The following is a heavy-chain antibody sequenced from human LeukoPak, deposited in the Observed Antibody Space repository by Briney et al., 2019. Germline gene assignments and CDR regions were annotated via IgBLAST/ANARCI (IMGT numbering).Heavy chain of an antibody. D-gene: IGHD3-9*01. CDR2: IKEDGSEG. CDR1: GFTFSSYW. CDR3: ARQSLPRYYYYYMDV. V-gene: IGHV3-7*01. J-gene: IGHJ6*03. Sequence: GGSLSLSCAASGFTFSSYWMSWVRQAPGKGLEWVANIKEDGSEGYYVASVEGRFTISRDNAKNSVYVQMSSLKTEDTAVYYCARQSLPRYYYYYMDVWGKGTTVTVSS.